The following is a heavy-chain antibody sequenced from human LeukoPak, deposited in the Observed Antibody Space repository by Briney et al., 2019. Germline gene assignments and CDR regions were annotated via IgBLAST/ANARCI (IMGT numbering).Heavy chain of an antibody. J-gene: IGHJ4*02. CDR2: VNPNNGDT. Sequence: ASLKVSCKTSGYSFTGYFIHWLRQAPGQGLEWLVRVNPNNGDTNYGRKFPGRVIMPRDTSISTAYMQLSSLSSDDTALYYCVRELRGLGYCTNIGCQTYVYWGQGTQVIVSS. D-gene: IGHD2-8*01. CDR3: VRELRGLGYCTNIGCQTYVY. CDR1: GYSFTGYF. V-gene: IGHV1-2*02.